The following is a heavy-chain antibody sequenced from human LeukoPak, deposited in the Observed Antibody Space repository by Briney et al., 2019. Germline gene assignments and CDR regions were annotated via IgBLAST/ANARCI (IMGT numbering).Heavy chain of an antibody. J-gene: IGHJ4*02. CDR1: GFTFSSYG. V-gene: IGHV3-30*02. D-gene: IGHD3-9*01. Sequence: GGSLRLSCAASGFTFSSYGMHWVRQAPGKGLEWVAFMRYDGSNKYYADSVKGRFTISRDNSKNTLYLQMNSLRAEDTAVYYCAKGLRYFDWLLHWGQGTLVTVSS. CDR3: AKGLRYFDWLLH. CDR2: MRYDGSNK.